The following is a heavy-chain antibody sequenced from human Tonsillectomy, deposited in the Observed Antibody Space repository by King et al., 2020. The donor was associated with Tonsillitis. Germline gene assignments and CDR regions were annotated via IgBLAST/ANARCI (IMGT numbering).Heavy chain of an antibody. Sequence: VQLVESGGGVVQPGGSLRLSCATSGFTFSSYAMHWVRQAPGKGLEWVAVISDDGSNKFYADSVQGRFTISRENSEKTLYLQVKSLRAEATAVYYCARDWGVGDPLVTFDIWGQGTMVTVSS. J-gene: IGHJ3*02. D-gene: IGHD2-21*02. CDR3: ARDWGVGDPLVTFDI. CDR2: ISDDGSNK. CDR1: GFTFSSYA. V-gene: IGHV3-33*05.